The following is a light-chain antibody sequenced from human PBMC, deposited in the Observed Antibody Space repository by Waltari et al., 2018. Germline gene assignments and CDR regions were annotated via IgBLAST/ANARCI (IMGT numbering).Light chain of an antibody. V-gene: IGLV1-47*02. CDR3: SAWDNSLSEVL. Sequence: QSVLTQPPSASGAPGQSVTISCSGSRSNIGRHYVYWYQKLSGQAPRLLIYNNDQRPSGVPDRFSGSRSDTSASLAISGLQSNDEADYYCSAWDNSLSEVLFGGGTRLTVL. J-gene: IGLJ2*01. CDR2: NND. CDR1: RSNIGRHY.